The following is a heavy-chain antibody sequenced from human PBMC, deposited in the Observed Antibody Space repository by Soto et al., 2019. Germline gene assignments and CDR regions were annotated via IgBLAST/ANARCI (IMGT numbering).Heavy chain of an antibody. CDR1: VGSINNVPYS. J-gene: IGHJ4*02. V-gene: IGHV4-30-2*01. CDR3: ARVFSNFWYFFDY. CDR2: IFHSGST. D-gene: IGHD1-7*01. Sequence: SLSLTGDVPVGSINNVPYSWSWIRQPPGKGLEWTGYIFHSGSTYYNPSLKSRVTISIDRSKNQFSLKLTSVTAADTAVYYCARVFSNFWYFFDYWGQGALVTVSS.